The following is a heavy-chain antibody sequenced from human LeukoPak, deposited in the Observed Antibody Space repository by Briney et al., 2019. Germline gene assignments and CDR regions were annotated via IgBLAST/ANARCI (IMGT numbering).Heavy chain of an antibody. CDR3: ARHGDFWGGRSWFDP. D-gene: IGHD3-3*01. Sequence: PSETLSLTCTVSGGSMSPYCWSWIRQPPGKGLEWIGYFYTRGTTHYNPSLKSRVTMSVDTSNNQFLLNLSSVTAADTAVYYCARHGDFWGGRSWFDPWGQGTLVTISS. CDR1: GGSMSPYC. J-gene: IGHJ5*02. V-gene: IGHV4-4*09. CDR2: FYTRGTT.